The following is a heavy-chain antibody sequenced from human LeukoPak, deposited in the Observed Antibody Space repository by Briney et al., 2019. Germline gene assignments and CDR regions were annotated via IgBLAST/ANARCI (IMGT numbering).Heavy chain of an antibody. D-gene: IGHD1-26*01. CDR1: GFAFSSYN. J-gene: IGHJ4*02. CDR2: VSSDGTIQ. Sequence: GGSLRLSCAASGFAFSSYNIHWVRQAPGKGLEWVTVVSSDGTIQYYADSVKGRFTISRDNSQNTVHLQMNSLRAEDTAVYYCARGAIVGANFDYWGQGTLVTVSS. CDR3: ARGAIVGANFDY. V-gene: IGHV3-30*03.